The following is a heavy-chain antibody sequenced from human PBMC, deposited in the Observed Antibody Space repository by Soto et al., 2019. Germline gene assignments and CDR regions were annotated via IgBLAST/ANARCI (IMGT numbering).Heavy chain of an antibody. D-gene: IGHD5-12*01. CDR2: ISAYNGNT. CDR3: ARGRKYSGYDALDY. V-gene: IGHV1-18*04. Sequence: ASVKVSCKASGYTFTGYYMHWVRQAPGQGLEWMGWISAYNGNTNYAQKLQGRVTMTTDTSTSTAYMELRSLRSDDTAVYYCARGRKYSGYDALDYWGQGTLVTVSS. J-gene: IGHJ4*02. CDR1: GYTFTGYY.